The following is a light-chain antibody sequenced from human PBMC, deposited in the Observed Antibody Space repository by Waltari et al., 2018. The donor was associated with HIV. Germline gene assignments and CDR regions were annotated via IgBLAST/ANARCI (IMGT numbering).Light chain of an antibody. J-gene: IGLJ2*01. Sequence: SSELTQDPAVSVALGQTVKIACLGDSLRKYYASWYRLRPGQAPALLVDGKNSRPSGIPVRYAASRSGNRAFLTITGARAEDEADYYCACWDRGGEDILFGGGTSLTGL. V-gene: IGLV3-19*01. CDR2: GKN. CDR3: ACWDRGGEDIL. CDR1: SLRKYY.